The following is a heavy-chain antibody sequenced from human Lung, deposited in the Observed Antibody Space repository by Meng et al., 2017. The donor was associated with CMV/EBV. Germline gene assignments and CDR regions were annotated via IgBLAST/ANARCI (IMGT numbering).Heavy chain of an antibody. V-gene: IGHV3-74*01. CDR3: AREPGRGAFDF. CDR2: IYSDGIST. D-gene: IGHD1-26*01. CDR1: GININTYW. J-gene: IGHJ4*02. Sequence: GESLKISCAVSGININTYWMHWVRQDPGKGLVWLSRIYSDGISTRYADSVKGRFTISRDNTKNTLYLQRNGLRAEDTAVYYCAREPGRGAFDFWGQGALVTVSS.